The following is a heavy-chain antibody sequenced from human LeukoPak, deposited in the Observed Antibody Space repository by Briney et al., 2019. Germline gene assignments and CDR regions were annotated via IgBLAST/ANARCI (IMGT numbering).Heavy chain of an antibody. CDR3: ARRNVVVPAAMRRGGHFDY. CDR2: IYHSGST. J-gene: IGHJ4*02. D-gene: IGHD2-2*01. V-gene: IGHV4-38-2*01. Sequence: SETLSLTCAVSGYSLSSGYYWGWIRQPPGKGLEWIGSIYHSGSTYYNPSLKSRVTISVDTSKNQFSLKLSSVTAADTAVYYCARRNVVVPAAMRRGGHFDYWAQGTLVTVSS. CDR1: GYSLSSGYY.